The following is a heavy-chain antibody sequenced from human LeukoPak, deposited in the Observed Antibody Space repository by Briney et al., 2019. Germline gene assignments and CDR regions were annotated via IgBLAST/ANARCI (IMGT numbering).Heavy chain of an antibody. V-gene: IGHV1-18*01. CDR1: GYTFTSYG. J-gene: IGHJ5*02. Sequence: GASVKVSCKASGYTFTSYGISWVRQAPGQGLEWMGWISAYNGNTNYAQKLQGRVTMTTDTSTSTAYMELRSLRSDDTAVYYCARVKDPKYGDIRFDPWGQGTLVTVSS. CDR2: ISAYNGNT. D-gene: IGHD4-17*01. CDR3: ARVKDPKYGDIRFDP.